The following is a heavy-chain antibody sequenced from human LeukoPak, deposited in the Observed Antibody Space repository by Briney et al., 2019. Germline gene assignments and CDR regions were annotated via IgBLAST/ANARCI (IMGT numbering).Heavy chain of an antibody. Sequence: GGSLRLSCAASGFTLTTYWMSWVRQAPGKGLEWVASIKQDGSDKKYVDSVKGRFTISRDNARNSLYLQMNSLRADDTAVYYCTRASTKDIMMIDWGQGTLVTVSP. CDR3: TRASTKDIMMID. D-gene: IGHD3-16*01. CDR1: GFTLTTYW. J-gene: IGHJ4*02. CDR2: IKQDGSDK. V-gene: IGHV3-7*03.